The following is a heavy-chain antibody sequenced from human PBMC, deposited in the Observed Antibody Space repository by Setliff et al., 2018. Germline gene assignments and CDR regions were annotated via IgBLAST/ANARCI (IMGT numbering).Heavy chain of an antibody. J-gene: IGHJ4*03. V-gene: IGHV4-34*01. D-gene: IGHD3-3*01. Sequence: PSETLSLTCAVYGGSFSGYYWSWIRQPPGKGLEWIGEINHSGSTNYNPSLKSRVTISVDTSKNQFSLKLSSVTAADTAVYYCARTPDGFLGDGYIRSYFDYWG. CDR3: ARTPDGFLGDGYIRSYFDY. CDR1: GGSFSGYY. CDR2: INHSGST.